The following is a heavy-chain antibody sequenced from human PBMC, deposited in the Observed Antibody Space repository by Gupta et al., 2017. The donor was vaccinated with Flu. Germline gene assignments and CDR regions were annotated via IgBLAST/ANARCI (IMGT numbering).Heavy chain of an antibody. V-gene: IGHV3-23*01. D-gene: IGHD6-19*01. Sequence: EVQLLESGGGLVQPGGSLRLSCAASVFPFTGYPITWARQAPGKGLEWVSAISGSCGSTYYADSVKGRFTISRDNSKNTLYLQMNSLRAEDTAVYYCAKHIAVAGTSDLDYWGQGTLVTVSS. CDR2: ISGSCGST. CDR1: VFPFTGYP. J-gene: IGHJ4*02. CDR3: AKHIAVAGTSDLDY.